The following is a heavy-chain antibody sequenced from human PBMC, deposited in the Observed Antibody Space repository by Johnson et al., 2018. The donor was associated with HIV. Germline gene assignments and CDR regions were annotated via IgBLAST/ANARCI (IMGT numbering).Heavy chain of an antibody. CDR2: IKSKTDGGTT. J-gene: IGHJ3*02. Sequence: VQLVESGGGLVQPGGSLRLSCAASGFFFSNAWMSWVRQAPGKGLEWVGRIKSKTDGGTTDYAAPVKGRFTISRDDSNDTLYLQMSSLKTDDTAVYYCTTDYHAVFGGFDIWGQGTMVTVSS. V-gene: IGHV3-15*01. CDR1: GFFFSNAW. CDR3: TTDYHAVFGGFDI. D-gene: IGHD4-23*01.